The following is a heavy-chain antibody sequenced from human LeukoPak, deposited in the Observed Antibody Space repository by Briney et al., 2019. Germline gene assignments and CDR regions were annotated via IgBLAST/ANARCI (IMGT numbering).Heavy chain of an antibody. D-gene: IGHD3-22*01. CDR2: IYYSGST. Sequence: KASETLSLTCTVSGGSISSSSYYWGWLRQPPGKGLEWIGSIYYSGSTYYNPSLKSRVTISVDTSKNQFSLKLSSVTAADTAVYYCARVDYYDSSGYPFDYWGQGTLVTVSS. CDR3: ARVDYYDSSGYPFDY. J-gene: IGHJ4*02. V-gene: IGHV4-39*01. CDR1: GGSISSSSYY.